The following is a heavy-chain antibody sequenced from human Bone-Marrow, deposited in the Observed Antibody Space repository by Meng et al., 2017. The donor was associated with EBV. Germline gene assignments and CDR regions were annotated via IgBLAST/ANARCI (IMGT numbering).Heavy chain of an antibody. D-gene: IGHD3-22*01. J-gene: IGHJ4*02. CDR1: GDSIGSSHW. Sequence: VKLQESGPGLVKPSGPLSLTCDVSGDSIGSSHWWSWVRQPPGKGLEWIGKIYHSGSTSYNPSLRSRVTISVDKSKSQFSLKLTSVTAADTAVYYCARDYYGYNYFDYWGQGTLVTVSS. CDR3: ARDYYGYNYFDY. CDR2: IYHSGST. V-gene: IGHV4-4*02.